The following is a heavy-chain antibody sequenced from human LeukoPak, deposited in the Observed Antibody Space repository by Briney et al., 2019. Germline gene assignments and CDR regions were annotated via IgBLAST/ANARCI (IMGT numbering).Heavy chain of an antibody. D-gene: IGHD6-13*01. CDR3: ARHGWYSPRGWFDP. Sequence: PGGSLRLSCAASGLTFTSYAMSWVRQAPGKGLEWVSAISGSGGTTYYADSVKGRFTISRDNSQNTLYLQMNTLRAEDTAVYFCARHGWYSPRGWFDPWGQGTLVTVSS. V-gene: IGHV3-23*01. J-gene: IGHJ5*02. CDR2: ISGSGGTT. CDR1: GLTFTSYA.